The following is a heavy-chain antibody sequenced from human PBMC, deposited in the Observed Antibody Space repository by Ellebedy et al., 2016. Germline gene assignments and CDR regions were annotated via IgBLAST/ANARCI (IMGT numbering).Heavy chain of an antibody. V-gene: IGHV3-48*01. CDR3: ARDVWGSGFDY. Sequence: GESLKISCAASGFTFSTYNMNWVRQAAGKGLEWVSYISSRSTTTYYADSVKGRFTISRDNAKNSLYLEMNSLRAEDTAVYYCARDVWGSGFDYWGQGTLVTVSS. CDR2: ISSRSTTT. CDR1: GFTFSTYN. J-gene: IGHJ4*02. D-gene: IGHD7-27*01.